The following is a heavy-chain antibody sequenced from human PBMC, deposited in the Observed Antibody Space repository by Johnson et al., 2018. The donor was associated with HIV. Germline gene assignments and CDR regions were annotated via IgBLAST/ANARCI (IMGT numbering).Heavy chain of an antibody. CDR1: GFTVSSNY. D-gene: IGHD6-13*01. Sequence: VPLVESGGGLIQPGGSLRLSCAASGFTVSSNYMSWVRQAPGKGLEWVSVIYSGGSTYYADSVKGRFTISRDNSKNTLYLQMNSLRAEDTAVYYCARDGGVAAAVGVVAFDIWGQGTLVTVSS. V-gene: IGHV3-53*01. CDR3: ARDGGVAAAVGVVAFDI. CDR2: IYSGGST. J-gene: IGHJ3*02.